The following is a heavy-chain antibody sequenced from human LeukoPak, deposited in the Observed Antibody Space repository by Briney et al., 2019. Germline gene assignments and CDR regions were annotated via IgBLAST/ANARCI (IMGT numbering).Heavy chain of an antibody. V-gene: IGHV5-51*01. Sequence: GESLKISCKGSGYSFTSYWIGWVRQMPGKGLECMGIIYPGDSNTRYSPSFQGQVTISTDKSISTAYLQWSSLKASDTAMYYCARLAISSIWSVYFDYWGQGTLVTVSS. D-gene: IGHD6-13*01. CDR1: GYSFTSYW. J-gene: IGHJ4*02. CDR2: IYPGDSNT. CDR3: ARLAISSIWSVYFDY.